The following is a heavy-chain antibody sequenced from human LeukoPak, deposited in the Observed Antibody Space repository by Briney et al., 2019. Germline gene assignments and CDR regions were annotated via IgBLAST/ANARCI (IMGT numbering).Heavy chain of an antibody. CDR1: GFTFSSHV. D-gene: IGHD4-11*01. CDR2: ITSSGGST. CDR3: AREGLTTTPNNAFDI. V-gene: IGHV3-23*01. Sequence: GGSLRLSCAASGFTFSSHVMSWVRQAPGKGLEWVSGITSSGGSTYNADSVKGRFTISRDNFKSTLYLQMNSLRVEDTAVYYCAREGLTTTPNNAFDIWGQGTLVTVS. J-gene: IGHJ3*02.